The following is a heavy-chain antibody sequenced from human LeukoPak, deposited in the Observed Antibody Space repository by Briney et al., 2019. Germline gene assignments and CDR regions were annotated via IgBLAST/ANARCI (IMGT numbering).Heavy chain of an antibody. D-gene: IGHD3-22*01. J-gene: IGHJ4*02. CDR1: GFTVSSNY. CDR2: ISSGGYT. Sequence: GGSLRLSCAASGFTVSSNYMSWVRQAPGKGLEWVSVISSGGYTFYADSVKGRFTISRDNSKNTLFLQMNSLRAEDTAVYYCAGRGYYDSDGLDYWGQGTLVTVSS. CDR3: AGRGYYDSDGLDY. V-gene: IGHV3-66*01.